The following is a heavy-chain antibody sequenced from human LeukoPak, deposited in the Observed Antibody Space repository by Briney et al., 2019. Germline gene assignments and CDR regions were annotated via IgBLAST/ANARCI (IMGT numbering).Heavy chain of an antibody. D-gene: IGHD5-24*01. V-gene: IGHV3-23*01. CDR3: AKEAATIYRGGMAFDI. J-gene: IGHJ3*02. Sequence: WGSLRLSCTASGLSLNSYAMSWVRQVPGKGLEWVSASSSSDDGKWYAESVRGRFTISRDTSKNTVYLQMNSLRAEDTAVYYCAKEAATIYRGGMAFDIWGQGTMVTVSS. CDR2: SSSSDDGK. CDR1: GLSLNSYA.